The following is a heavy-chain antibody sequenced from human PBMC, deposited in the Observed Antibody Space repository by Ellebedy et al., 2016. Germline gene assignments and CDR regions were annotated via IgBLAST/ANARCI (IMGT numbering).Heavy chain of an antibody. CDR1: GGSFGSFY. CDR3: ARSGLTTAAALEY. J-gene: IGHJ4*02. D-gene: IGHD2/OR15-2a*01. Sequence: SETLSLXXDVYGGSFGSFYWNWIRQPPGKELEWIGEINHSGRANYNPSLTSRVTISLETSRSQFSLKLSSVTAADTAVYYCARSGLTTAAALEYWGQGVLVTVSS. CDR2: INHSGRA. V-gene: IGHV4-34*01.